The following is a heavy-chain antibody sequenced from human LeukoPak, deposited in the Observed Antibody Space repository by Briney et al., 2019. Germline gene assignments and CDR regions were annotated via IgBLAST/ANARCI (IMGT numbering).Heavy chain of an antibody. V-gene: IGHV2-70*11. CDR2: IDWTDDK. CDR1: GFSLNTGGMC. CDR3: ARSVYGTSVDY. D-gene: IGHD3-16*01. Sequence: SGPTLVNPTQTLTLTCTISGFSLNTGGMCVNWIRQTPGRALELLARIDWTDDKHYRLSLKTRLTISKDTSKNQVVLTMTNMDPVDTATYYCARSVYGTSVDYWGQGTLVTVSS. J-gene: IGHJ4*02.